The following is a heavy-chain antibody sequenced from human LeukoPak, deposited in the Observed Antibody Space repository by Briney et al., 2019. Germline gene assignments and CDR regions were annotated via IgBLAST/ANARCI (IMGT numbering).Heavy chain of an antibody. V-gene: IGHV4-59*01. CDR2: IYYSGST. Sequence: SETLSLTCTVSGGSISSYYWTWIRQPPGKGLEWIGYIYYSGSTNYNPSLKSRVTISVDTSKNQFSLKLSSVTAADTAVYYCARGRGYCSSTSCSTGYYYYMDVWGKGTTVTVSS. J-gene: IGHJ6*03. CDR3: ARGRGYCSSTSCSTGYYYYMDV. D-gene: IGHD2-2*01. CDR1: GGSISSYY.